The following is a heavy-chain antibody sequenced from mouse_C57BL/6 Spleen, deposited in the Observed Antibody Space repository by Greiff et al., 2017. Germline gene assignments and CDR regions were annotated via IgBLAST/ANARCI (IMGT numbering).Heavy chain of an antibody. CDR3: ASPLLDWYFDV. J-gene: IGHJ1*03. Sequence: QVQLQQPGAELVMPGASVKLSCKASGYTFTSYWMHWVKQRPGQGLEWIGEIDPSDSYTNYNQKFKGKSTLTVAKSSSTAYMQLSSLTSEDSAVYYCASPLLDWYFDVWGTGTTVTVSS. V-gene: IGHV1-69*01. D-gene: IGHD1-1*01. CDR2: IDPSDSYT. CDR1: GYTFTSYW.